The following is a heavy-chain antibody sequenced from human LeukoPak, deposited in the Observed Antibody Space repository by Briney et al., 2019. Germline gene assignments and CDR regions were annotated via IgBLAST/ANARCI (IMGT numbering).Heavy chain of an antibody. V-gene: IGHV3-11*04. CDR2: ISNSGSTI. CDR1: GFTFSDYY. CDR3: ARVVDFWSGYPLFYYYYYMDV. J-gene: IGHJ6*03. Sequence: GGSLRLSCAASGFTFSDYYMSWIRQAPGKGLEWVSHISNSGSTIYYADSVKGRFTISRDNAKNSLYLQMNSLRAEDTAVYYCARVVDFWSGYPLFYYYYYMDVWGKGTTVTVSS. D-gene: IGHD3-3*01.